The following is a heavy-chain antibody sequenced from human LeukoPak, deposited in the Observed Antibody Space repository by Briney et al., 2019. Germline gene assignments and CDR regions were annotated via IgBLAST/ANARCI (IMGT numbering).Heavy chain of an antibody. CDR3: ARRVAGSAYRDY. Sequence: SETLSLTCAVSGGSISSGSSSGSWIRQPPGKGLEWIGYIYHSGTTFYNPSLKSRVTMSIDRSQNQFSLKLTSVTAADTAQYYCARRVAGSAYRDYWGQGTLVTVSS. V-gene: IGHV4-30-2*01. CDR2: IYHSGTT. D-gene: IGHD3-22*01. J-gene: IGHJ4*02. CDR1: GGSISSGSSS.